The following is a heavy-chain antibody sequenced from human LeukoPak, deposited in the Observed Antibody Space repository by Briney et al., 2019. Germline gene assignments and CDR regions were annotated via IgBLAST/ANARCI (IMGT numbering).Heavy chain of an antibody. J-gene: IGHJ6*02. V-gene: IGHV3-33*01. CDR3: ARDYDILTGYYPSYGMDV. D-gene: IGHD3-9*01. CDR2: IWYDGSNK. Sequence: GGSLRLSWAAPGFTFSSYGMHWVRQAPGKGLEWVAVIWYDGSNKYYADSVKGRFTISRDNSKNTLYLQMNSLRAEDTAVYYCARDYDILTGYYPSYGMDVWGQGTTVTVSS. CDR1: GFTFSSYG.